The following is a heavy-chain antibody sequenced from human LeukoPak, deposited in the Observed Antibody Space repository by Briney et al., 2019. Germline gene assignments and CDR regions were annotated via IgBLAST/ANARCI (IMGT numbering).Heavy chain of an antibody. CDR2: IYYSGST. D-gene: IGHD6-19*01. CDR1: GGSISSSSYY. Sequence: PSETLSLTCTVSGGSISSSSYYWGWIRQPPGKGLEWIGSIYYSGSTYYNPSLNSRVTISVDTSKNQFSLKLSSVTAADTAVYYCARQRIAVNYFDYWGQGTLVTVSS. V-gene: IGHV4-39*01. J-gene: IGHJ4*02. CDR3: ARQRIAVNYFDY.